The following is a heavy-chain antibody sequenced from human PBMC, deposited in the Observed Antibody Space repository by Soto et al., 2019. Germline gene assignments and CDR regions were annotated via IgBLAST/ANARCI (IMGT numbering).Heavy chain of an antibody. J-gene: IGHJ3*02. D-gene: IGHD6-19*01. Sequence: SETLSLTCTVSGGSISSYYWSWIRQPPGKGLEWIGYIYYSGSTNYNPSLKSRVTISVDTSKNQFSLKLSSVTAADTAVYYCARVAPYSSGWSTYARGAFDIWGQGTMVTVSS. CDR2: IYYSGST. CDR3: ARVAPYSSGWSTYARGAFDI. CDR1: GGSISSYY. V-gene: IGHV4-59*01.